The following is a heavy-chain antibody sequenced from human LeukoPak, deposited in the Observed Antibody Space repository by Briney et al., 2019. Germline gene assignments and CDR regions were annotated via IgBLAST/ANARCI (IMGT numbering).Heavy chain of an antibody. CDR3: ARAIDMVGATIAFDY. V-gene: IGHV1-2*02. CDR1: GYTFTGYY. Sequence: EASVKVSCKASGYTFTGYYMHWVRQAPGQGLEWMGWINPNSGGTNYAQKFQGRVTMTRDTSISTAYMELSRLRSDDTAVYYCARAIDMVGATIAFDYWGQGTLVTVSS. D-gene: IGHD1-26*01. J-gene: IGHJ4*02. CDR2: INPNSGGT.